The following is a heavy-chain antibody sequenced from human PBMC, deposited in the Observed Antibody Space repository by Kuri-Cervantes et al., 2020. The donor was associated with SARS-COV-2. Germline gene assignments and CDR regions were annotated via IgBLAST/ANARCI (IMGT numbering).Heavy chain of an antibody. CDR2: MNPKIDIS. D-gene: IGHD1-26*01. J-gene: IGHJ4*02. V-gene: IGHV1-8*01. CDR3: ARKTRGTFRLDY. CDR1: GYTFTGYD. Sequence: ASVKVSCKASGYTFTGYDINWVRQVPGQGLEWVGWMNPKIDISGSVKKFQGRVTMTRDTSTNTAYMELTSLGSQDTAVYYCARKTRGTFRLDYWGPGTPVTVSS.